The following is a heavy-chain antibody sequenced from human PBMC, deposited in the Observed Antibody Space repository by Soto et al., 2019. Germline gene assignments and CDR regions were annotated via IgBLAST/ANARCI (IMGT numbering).Heavy chain of an antibody. Sequence: ASVKVSCKASGYTFTSYAMHWVRQAPGQRLEWMGWINAGNGNTKYSQKFQGGVTITRDTSASTAYMELSSLRSEDTAVYYCARARYSSGWTSYNWFDPWGQGTLVTVSS. CDR2: INAGNGNT. CDR3: ARARYSSGWTSYNWFDP. CDR1: GYTFTSYA. D-gene: IGHD6-19*01. J-gene: IGHJ5*02. V-gene: IGHV1-3*01.